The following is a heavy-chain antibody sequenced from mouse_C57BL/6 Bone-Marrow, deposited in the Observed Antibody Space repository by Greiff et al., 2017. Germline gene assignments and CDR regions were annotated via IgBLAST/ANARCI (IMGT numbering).Heavy chain of an antibody. V-gene: IGHV1-15*01. CDR2: IDPETGGT. CDR1: GYTFTDYE. D-gene: IGHD2-2*01. CDR3: TNGYLYYYAMDY. J-gene: IGHJ4*01. Sequence: VQRVESGAELVRPGASVTLSCKASGYTFTDYEMHWVKQTPVHGLEWIGAIDPETGGTDYNQKFKGKAILTADKSSSTAYMELRSLTSEDSAVYYCTNGYLYYYAMDYWGQGTSVTVSS.